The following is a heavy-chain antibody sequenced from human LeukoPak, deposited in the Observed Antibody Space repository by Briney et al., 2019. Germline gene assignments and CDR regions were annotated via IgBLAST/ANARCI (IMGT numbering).Heavy chain of an antibody. CDR1: GGSISSYY. Sequence: PSETLSPTCTVSGGSISSYYWSWIRQPPGKGLEWIGYIYYSGSTNYNPSLKSRVTISVDTSKNQFSLKLSSVTAADTAVYYCARGQYCGGDCYSWYFDYWGQGTLVTVSS. CDR3: ARGQYCGGDCYSWYFDY. CDR2: IYYSGST. V-gene: IGHV4-59*12. D-gene: IGHD2-21*02. J-gene: IGHJ4*02.